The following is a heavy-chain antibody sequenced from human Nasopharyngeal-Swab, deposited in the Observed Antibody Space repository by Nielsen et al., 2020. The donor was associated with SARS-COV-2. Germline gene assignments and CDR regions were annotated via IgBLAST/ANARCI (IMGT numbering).Heavy chain of an antibody. CDR2: ISSSSSYI. CDR1: GFTFSSYS. J-gene: IGHJ2*01. Sequence: GESLKISCAASGFTFSSYSMNWVRQAPGKGLEWVSSISSSSSYIYYADSVKGRFTISRDNAKSSLYLQMNSLRAEDTAVYYCARPPLYYYDSSGPWYFDLWGRGTLVTVSS. V-gene: IGHV3-21*01. CDR3: ARPPLYYYDSSGPWYFDL. D-gene: IGHD3-22*01.